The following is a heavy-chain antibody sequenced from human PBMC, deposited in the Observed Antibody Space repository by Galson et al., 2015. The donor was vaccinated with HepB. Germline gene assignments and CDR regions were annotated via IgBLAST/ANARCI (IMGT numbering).Heavy chain of an antibody. D-gene: IGHD3-10*01. V-gene: IGHV3-30*04. CDR1: GFTFSSYA. J-gene: IGHJ6*02. CDR3: ARDRGGSGSYMSYYYGMDV. CDR2: ISYDGSNK. Sequence: SLRLSCAASGFTFSSYAMHWVRQAPGKGLEWVAVISYDGSNKYYADSVKGRFTISRDNSKNTLYLQMNSLRAEDTAVYYCARDRGGSGSYMSYYYGMDVWGQGTTVTVSS.